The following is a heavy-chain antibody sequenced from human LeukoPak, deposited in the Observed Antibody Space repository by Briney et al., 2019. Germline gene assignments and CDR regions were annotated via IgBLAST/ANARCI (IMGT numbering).Heavy chain of an antibody. J-gene: IGHJ4*02. V-gene: IGHV3-30*04. D-gene: IGHD1-26*01. Sequence: GSLRLSCAASGFAFSYSSMHWVRQAPGKGLEGVAGISYDGHYKVYADFVRGRFTISRDDSKNHLYLEMSGLRPEDAALYYCVRDLLVGSPDYFDLWGQGALVPVSS. CDR3: VRDLLVGSPDYFDL. CDR2: ISYDGHYK. CDR1: GFAFSYSS.